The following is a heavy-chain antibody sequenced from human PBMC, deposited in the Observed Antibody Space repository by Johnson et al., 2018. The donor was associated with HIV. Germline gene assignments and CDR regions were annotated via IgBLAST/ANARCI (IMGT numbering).Heavy chain of an antibody. V-gene: IGHV3-30*18. CDR2: ISYDGSVT. CDR1: GFTFRNYG. Sequence: QVQLVESGGGLVQPGRSLRLSCVASGFTFRNYGMHWVRQAPGKGLEWVAVISYDGSVTYYADAVTGRFPISRDNSMNTLYLQMNSLRAEDTAVYYCAKAMGGWLLAHAFDIWGQGTKVTVSS. D-gene: IGHD3-22*01. J-gene: IGHJ3*02. CDR3: AKAMGGWLLAHAFDI.